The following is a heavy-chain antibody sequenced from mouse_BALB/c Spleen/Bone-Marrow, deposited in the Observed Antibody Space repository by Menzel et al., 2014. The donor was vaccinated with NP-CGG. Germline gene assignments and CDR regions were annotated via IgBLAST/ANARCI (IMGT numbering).Heavy chain of an antibody. CDR2: IFPGTGTT. Sequence: VQLQQSGAELVKPGASVKLSCKTSGYTFTSYWIQWVKQRPGQGLGWIGEIFPGTGTTYYNEKFKGKATLTIDTSSSTAYMQLSILTSEDSAVYFCASRDSSGYVPYYWGQGTTLTGSS. V-gene: IGHV1S132*01. D-gene: IGHD3-2*01. J-gene: IGHJ2*01. CDR3: ASRDSSGYVPYY. CDR1: GYTFTSYW.